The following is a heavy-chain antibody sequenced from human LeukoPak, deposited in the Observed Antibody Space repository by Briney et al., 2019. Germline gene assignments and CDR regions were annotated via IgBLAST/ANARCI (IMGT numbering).Heavy chain of an antibody. CDR1: GFTFSGSA. D-gene: IGHD3-3*01. J-gene: IGHJ6*03. Sequence: PGGSLRLSCAASGFTFSGSAMHWVRQASGKGLEWVGRIRSKANSYATEYAASVKGRFTISRDDSKNTAYLQMHSLKTEDTAVYYCTRQGIFGVVMTDYYYYYYMDVWGKGTTVTVSS. CDR3: TRQGIFGVVMTDYYYYYYMDV. CDR2: IRSKANSYAT. V-gene: IGHV3-73*01.